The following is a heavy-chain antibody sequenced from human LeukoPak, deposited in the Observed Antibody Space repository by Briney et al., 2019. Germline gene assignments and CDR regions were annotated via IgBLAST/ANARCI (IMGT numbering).Heavy chain of an antibody. CDR1: GGSISSGGNS. J-gene: IGHJ4*02. D-gene: IGHD3-22*01. Sequence: PSETLSLTCAVSGGSISSGGNSWSWIRQPPGKGLEWIGYIYYSGSTSYNPSLKSRVTISVDTSKNQFSLKLSSVTAADTAVYYCARVTGYMIEDYFDYWGQGTLVTVSS. CDR3: ARVTGYMIEDYFDY. CDR2: IYYSGST. V-gene: IGHV4-30-4*07.